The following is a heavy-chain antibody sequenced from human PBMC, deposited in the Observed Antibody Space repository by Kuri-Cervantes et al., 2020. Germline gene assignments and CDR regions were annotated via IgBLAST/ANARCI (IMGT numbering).Heavy chain of an antibody. CDR1: GFTFSSYG. CDR3: AKDWGSTSEVDY. V-gene: IGHV3-30*18. CDR2: ISYDGSNK. D-gene: IGHD2-2*01. Sequence: GESLKISCAASGFTFSSYGMHWVRQAPGKGLEWVAVISYDGSNKYYADSVKGRFTISRDNSKNTLCLQMNSLRAEDTAVYYCAKDWGSTSEVDYWGQGTLVTVSS. J-gene: IGHJ4*02.